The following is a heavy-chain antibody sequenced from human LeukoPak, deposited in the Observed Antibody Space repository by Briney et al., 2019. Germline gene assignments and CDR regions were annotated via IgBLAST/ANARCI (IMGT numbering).Heavy chain of an antibody. V-gene: IGHV4-59*01. Sequence: SETLSLTCIVSGGSISSYYWSWIRQPPGKGLEWFGYIYYTGNTNYNPSLKSRVTISVDTSKNQFSLKLSSVTAADTAVYYCASMWLVDYYYYGMDVWGQGTTVTVSS. CDR2: IYYTGNT. J-gene: IGHJ6*02. D-gene: IGHD6-19*01. CDR3: ASMWLVDYYYYGMDV. CDR1: GGSISSYY.